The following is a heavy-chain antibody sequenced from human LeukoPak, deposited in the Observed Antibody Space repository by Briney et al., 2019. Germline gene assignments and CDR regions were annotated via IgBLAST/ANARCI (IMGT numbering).Heavy chain of an antibody. CDR2: ISGSGGST. CDR1: GFTFSSYA. CDR3: ANYLTYYYDSSGGDY. Sequence: GGSLRLSCAASGFTFSSYAMSWVRQAPGKGLEWVSAISGSGGSTYYADSVKGRFTISRDNSKNTLYLQMNSLRAEDTAVYYCANYLTYYYDSSGGDYWGQGTLVTVSS. D-gene: IGHD3-22*01. J-gene: IGHJ4*02. V-gene: IGHV3-23*01.